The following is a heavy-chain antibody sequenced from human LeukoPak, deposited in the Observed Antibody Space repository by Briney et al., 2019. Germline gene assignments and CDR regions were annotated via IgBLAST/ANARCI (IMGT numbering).Heavy chain of an antibody. V-gene: IGHV1-69*05. D-gene: IGHD1-26*01. Sequence: SVRVSSKASGGTFSSYAISWVRQAPGQGLEWMGGIIPIFGTANYAQKFQGRVTITTDESTSTAYMELSSLRSGDTAVYYCARGSSGSYYFDYWGQGTLVTVSS. CDR2: IIPIFGTA. CDR3: ARGSSGSYYFDY. J-gene: IGHJ4*02. CDR1: GGTFSSYA.